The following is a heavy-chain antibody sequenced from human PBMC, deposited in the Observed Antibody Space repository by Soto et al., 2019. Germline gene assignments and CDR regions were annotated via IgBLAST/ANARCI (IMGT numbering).Heavy chain of an antibody. CDR1: GYTFTSYA. D-gene: IGHD6-13*01. CDR3: ARDLLSYSSSWYPYYFDY. Sequence: ASVKVSCKASGYTFTSYAMHWVRQAPGQRLERMGWINAGNGNTKYSQKFQGRVTITRDTSASTAYMELSSLRFEDTAVYYCARDLLSYSSSWYPYYFDYWGQGTLVTVSS. J-gene: IGHJ4*02. CDR2: INAGNGNT. V-gene: IGHV1-3*01.